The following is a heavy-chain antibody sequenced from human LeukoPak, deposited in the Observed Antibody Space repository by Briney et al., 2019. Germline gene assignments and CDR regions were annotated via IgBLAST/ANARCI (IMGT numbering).Heavy chain of an antibody. J-gene: IGHJ5*02. D-gene: IGHD1-7*01. CDR3: ARADSDALLRTGTEQSGFDP. CDR1: GYTFTSYY. Sequence: SVKVSCKASGYTFTSYYMHWVRQAPGQGLEWMGIINPSGGSTSYAQKFQGRVTMTRDTSTSTVYMELSSLRSEDTAVYYCARADSDALLRTGTEQSGFDPWGQGTLVTVSS. V-gene: IGHV1-46*01. CDR2: INPSGGST.